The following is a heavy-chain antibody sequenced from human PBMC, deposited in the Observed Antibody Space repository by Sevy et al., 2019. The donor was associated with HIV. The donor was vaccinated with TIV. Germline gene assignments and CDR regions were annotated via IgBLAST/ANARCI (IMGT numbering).Heavy chain of an antibody. CDR3: ARQSLLSEGYCSSTSCYIVFDY. J-gene: IGHJ4*02. Sequence: SETLSLTCTVSGGSISSSSYYWGWIRQPPGKGLEWIGSIYYSGSTYYNPSLKSRVTISVDTSKNQFSLKLSSVTAADTAVYYCARQSLLSEGYCSSTSCYIVFDYWGQGTLVTVSS. V-gene: IGHV4-39*01. D-gene: IGHD2-2*02. CDR1: GGSISSSSYY. CDR2: IYYSGST.